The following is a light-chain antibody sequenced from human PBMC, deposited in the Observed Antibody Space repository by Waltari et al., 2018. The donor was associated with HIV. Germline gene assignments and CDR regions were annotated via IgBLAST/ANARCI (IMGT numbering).Light chain of an antibody. CDR2: GAS. J-gene: IGKJ2*01. CDR3: QHCGDASNT. V-gene: IGKV3-20*01. Sequence: IVLTQSPGTLSLSPGDRATLSCRASQIIGNAYLAWYQQKPGQAPRLLISGASSRANGVPDRFSGSGSETDFTLTISRLEPEDFAVYYCQHCGDASNTFGQGTKLEV. CDR1: QIIGNAY.